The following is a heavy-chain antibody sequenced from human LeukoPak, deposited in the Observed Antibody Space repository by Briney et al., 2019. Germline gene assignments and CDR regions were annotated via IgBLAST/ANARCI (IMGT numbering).Heavy chain of an antibody. J-gene: IGHJ4*02. Sequence: SETLSLTCAVYGGSFSGYYWSWLRQPPGKGLEWIGEINHSGSTNYNPSLTSRVTISVDTSKNQFSLKLSSVTAADTAVYYCARDYYGSGSHYTPPADWGQGTLVTVSS. D-gene: IGHD3-10*01. V-gene: IGHV4-34*01. CDR3: ARDYYGSGSHYTPPAD. CDR2: INHSGST. CDR1: GGSFSGYY.